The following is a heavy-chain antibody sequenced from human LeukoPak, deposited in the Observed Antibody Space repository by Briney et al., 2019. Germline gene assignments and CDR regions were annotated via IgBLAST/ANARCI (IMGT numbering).Heavy chain of an antibody. J-gene: IGHJ6*02. CDR1: GFTFSSYA. D-gene: IGHD3-22*01. V-gene: IGHV3-23*01. Sequence: HSGGSLRLSCEASGFTFSSYAIRWVRQAPGTGLEWVSSIPGSGGATYYVDSVRGRFSISRDSSKNTVYLQMNSLRDEDTAVYYCARARPWDSSRSYYFGMDVWGHGTTVTVSS. CDR2: IPGSGGAT. CDR3: ARARPWDSSRSYYFGMDV.